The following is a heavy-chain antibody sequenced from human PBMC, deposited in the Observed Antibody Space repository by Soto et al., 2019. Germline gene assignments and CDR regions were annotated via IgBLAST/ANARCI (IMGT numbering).Heavy chain of an antibody. V-gene: IGHV3-64D*08. Sequence: GGSLRLSCSASGFTFSSYAMHWVRQAPGKGLEYVSAISSNGGSTYYADSVKGRFTISRDNSKNTLYLQMSSLRAEDTAVYYCVKDRPYPGAHVDTAMVHQPFDYWGQGTLVTVSS. J-gene: IGHJ4*02. CDR3: VKDRPYPGAHVDTAMVHQPFDY. D-gene: IGHD5-18*01. CDR1: GFTFSSYA. CDR2: ISSNGGST.